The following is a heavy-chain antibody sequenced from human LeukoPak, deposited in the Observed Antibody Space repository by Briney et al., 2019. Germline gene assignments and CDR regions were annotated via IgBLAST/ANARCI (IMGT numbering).Heavy chain of an antibody. V-gene: IGHV4-39*01. CDR1: GASISSTNYY. D-gene: IGHD3-22*01. CDR2: IYSSGST. CDR3: VTHSYDITGRWFDP. Sequence: KPSETLSLTCTVSGASISSTNYYWGWVRQPPGKGLEWIGTIYSSGSTYYNPSLKSRVTISVDTSKNQFSLKLSSVTAADTAVYYCVTHSYDITGRWFDPWGQGTLVTVSS. J-gene: IGHJ5*02.